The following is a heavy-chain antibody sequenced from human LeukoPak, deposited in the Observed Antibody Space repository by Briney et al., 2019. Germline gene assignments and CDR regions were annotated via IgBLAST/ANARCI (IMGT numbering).Heavy chain of an antibody. J-gene: IGHJ4*02. Sequence: SETLSLTCTVSGGSISNYYWSWIRQPPGKGLEWIGYIYYSGTTNYNPSLKSRVTMSVDTSKSQFSLKLSSVTPADTAVYYCARHGSGYSYDYWGQGTLVTVSS. D-gene: IGHD5-18*01. CDR1: GGSISNYY. CDR2: IYYSGTT. CDR3: ARHGSGYSYDY. V-gene: IGHV4-59*01.